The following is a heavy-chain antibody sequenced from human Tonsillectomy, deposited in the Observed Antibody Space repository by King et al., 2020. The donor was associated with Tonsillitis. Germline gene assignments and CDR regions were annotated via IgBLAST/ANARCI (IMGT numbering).Heavy chain of an antibody. CDR3: ARSYSTSSWFGVLLVWYFDL. J-gene: IGHJ2*01. Sequence: VTLKESGPVLVKPTETLTLTCTVSGFSLSNARMGVSWIRQPPGKALEWLAHIFSNDEKSYNTSLKSRLTISKDTSKSQVVLTMTNMDPVDTATYYCARSYSTSSWFGVLLVWYFDLWGRGTLVTVSS. D-gene: IGHD6-6*01. CDR2: IFSNDEK. V-gene: IGHV2-26*01. CDR1: GFSLSNARMG.